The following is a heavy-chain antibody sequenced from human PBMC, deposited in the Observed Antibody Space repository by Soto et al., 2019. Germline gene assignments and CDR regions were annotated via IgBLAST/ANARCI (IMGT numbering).Heavy chain of an antibody. CDR1: GYTFTSYY. V-gene: IGHV1-46*01. Sequence: QVQLVQSGAEVKKPGASVKVSCKASGYTFTSYYMHWVRQAPGQGLEWMGIINPSGGSTSYAQKFQGRVTMTRDTSTSTVYMELSSLRSEDTAVYYCARAEPAVAATPLYWYFDLWGRGTLVTVSS. D-gene: IGHD2-15*01. J-gene: IGHJ2*01. CDR3: ARAEPAVAATPLYWYFDL. CDR2: INPSGGST.